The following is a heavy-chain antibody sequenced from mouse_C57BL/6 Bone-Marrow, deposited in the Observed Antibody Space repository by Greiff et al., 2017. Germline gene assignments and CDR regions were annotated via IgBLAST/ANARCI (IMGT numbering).Heavy chain of an antibody. CDR3: ARHGAQAGFAY. Sequence: EVQLVESGGGLVKPGGSLKLSCAASGFTFSSSTMSWVRPTPEKRLEWVATISGGGGNTYYPDSVKGRFTISGDNAKNTLYLQMSSLRSEDTALYYCARHGAQAGFAYWGQGTLVTVSA. D-gene: IGHD3-2*02. V-gene: IGHV5-9*01. J-gene: IGHJ3*01. CDR1: GFTFSSST. CDR2: ISGGGGNT.